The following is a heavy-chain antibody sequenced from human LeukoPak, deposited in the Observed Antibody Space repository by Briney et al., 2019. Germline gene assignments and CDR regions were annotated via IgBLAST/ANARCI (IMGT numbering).Heavy chain of an antibody. CDR3: ARVDTGRGGGWVPFDY. J-gene: IGHJ4*02. D-gene: IGHD3-10*01. CDR2: IYTDGRT. V-gene: IGHV3-66*02. Sequence: TGGSLGLSCAASGLTVSINYMTWLRQAPEKGLKWVSVIYTDGRTYYADSVRGRFTISRDNSKNTVYLQMNTLTTEDTAVYYCARVDTGRGGGWVPFDYWGQGTPVTVSS. CDR1: GLTVSINY.